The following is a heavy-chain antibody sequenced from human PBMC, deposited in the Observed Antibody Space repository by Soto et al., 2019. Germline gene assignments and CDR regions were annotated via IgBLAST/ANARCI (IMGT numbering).Heavy chain of an antibody. J-gene: IGHJ4*02. CDR1: GGSISSSSYY. CDR2: IYYSGST. V-gene: IGHV4-39*01. CDR3: ASAIIVGEYYFDY. D-gene: IGHD1-26*01. Sequence: TLSLTCTVSGGSISSSSYYWGWIRQPPGKGLEWIGSIYYSGSTYYNPSLKSRVTISVDTSKNQFSLKLSSVTAADTAVYYCASAIIVGEYYFDYWGQGTLVTVSS.